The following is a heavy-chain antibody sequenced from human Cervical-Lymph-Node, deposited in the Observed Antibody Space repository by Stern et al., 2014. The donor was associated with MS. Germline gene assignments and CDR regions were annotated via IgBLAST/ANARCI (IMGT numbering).Heavy chain of an antibody. D-gene: IGHD3-22*01. J-gene: IGHJ5*02. CDR3: AARANYYDSPGDWFDP. Sequence: QLVQTGPEVKKPGTSVKVSCKASGFTFTSSAVQWVRQARGPRLEWIGWNVVGSGTTNYAQKFQERVTITRDMSTSTAYMELNSLRSEDTAVYYCAARANYYDSPGDWFDPWGQGTLVTVSS. CDR1: GFTFTSSA. CDR2: NVVGSGTT. V-gene: IGHV1-58*01.